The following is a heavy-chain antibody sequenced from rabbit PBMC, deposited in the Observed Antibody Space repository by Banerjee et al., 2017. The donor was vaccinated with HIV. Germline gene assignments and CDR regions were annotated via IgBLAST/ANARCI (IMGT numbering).Heavy chain of an antibody. D-gene: IGHD8-1*01. CDR2: IYAGSSGST. Sequence: QSLEESGGDLVKPGASLTLTCTASGFSFSSSYYMCWVRQAPGKGLEWIACIYAGSSGSTWYASWVNGRFTISKTSSTTVTLQMTSLTAADTATYFCARLHPGSSVYTGAFDPWGPGTLVTVS. V-gene: IGHV1S40*01. CDR1: GFSFSSSYY. J-gene: IGHJ2*01. CDR3: ARLHPGSSVYTGAFDP.